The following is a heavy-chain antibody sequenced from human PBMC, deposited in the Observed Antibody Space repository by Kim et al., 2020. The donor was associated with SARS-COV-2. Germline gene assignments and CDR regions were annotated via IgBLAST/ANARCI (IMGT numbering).Heavy chain of an antibody. Sequence: ASVKVSCKASGYTFTNYGISWVRQAPGQGPEWMGWISAYNGKTKYAQKFQDRVTMTTDTSTSTAHMQLRTLSSDDTAVYYCARDHQGDFGDPPSWFDPWGQGTLVTVSS. CDR1: GYTFTNYG. CDR3: ARDHQGDFGDPPSWFDP. V-gene: IGHV1-18*01. D-gene: IGHD4-17*01. J-gene: IGHJ5*02. CDR2: ISAYNGKT.